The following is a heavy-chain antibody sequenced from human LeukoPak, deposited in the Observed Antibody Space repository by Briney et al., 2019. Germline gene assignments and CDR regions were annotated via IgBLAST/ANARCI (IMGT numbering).Heavy chain of an antibody. CDR3: ERDPLAVRSCVC. D-gene: IGHD5/OR15-5a*01. J-gene: IGHJ4*02. CDR1: GFTFSSYW. Sequence: GGSLRLSCAASGFTFSSYWMSWVRQAPGKGLEWVANIKQDGSEKYYVDSVKGRFTISRDNTKNSLYLQMNSLRAEDTAVYYCERDPLAVRSCVCWGQGTVVAVRS. CDR2: IKQDGSEK. V-gene: IGHV3-7*01.